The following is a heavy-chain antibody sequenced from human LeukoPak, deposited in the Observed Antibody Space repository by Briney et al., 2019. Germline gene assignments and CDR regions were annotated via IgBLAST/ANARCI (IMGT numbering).Heavy chain of an antibody. V-gene: IGHV3-20*04. CDR2: INWNGGNT. J-gene: IGHJ4*02. CDR3: ARDLSLYV. CDR1: GFTFDDYG. D-gene: IGHD3-16*01. Sequence: PGGSLRLSCAASGFTFDDYGLSWVRQAPGKGLEWVSGINWNGGNTYYGDSVKGRFTISRDNSKSTVFLEMNSLRVEDTAVYYCARDLSLYVWGQGTLVTVSS.